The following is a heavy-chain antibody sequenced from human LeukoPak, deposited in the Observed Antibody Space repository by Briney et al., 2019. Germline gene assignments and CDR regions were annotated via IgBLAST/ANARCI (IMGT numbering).Heavy chain of an antibody. CDR3: ARYLTIDGYTYGFDY. CDR1: GGSISSYY. Sequence: SETLSLTCTVSGGSISSYYWSWIRQPPGKGLEWIGYIHSSGSTKYNPSLRSRVTISVDTSKNQFSLKLSSVTAADTAVYYCARYLTIDGYTYGFDYWGQGTLVTVSS. D-gene: IGHD5-18*01. J-gene: IGHJ4*02. CDR2: IHSSGST. V-gene: IGHV4-59*08.